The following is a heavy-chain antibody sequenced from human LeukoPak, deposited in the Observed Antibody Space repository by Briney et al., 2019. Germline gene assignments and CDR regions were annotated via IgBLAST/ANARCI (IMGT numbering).Heavy chain of an antibody. Sequence: GASVKVSCKASGYTFTSYGISWVRQAPGQGLEWMGWISAYNGNTNYAQKFQGRVTMARNTSINTAYMELSSLRSEDTAVYYCARGQGRAWLLFPLYWGQGTLVTVSS. V-gene: IGHV1-18*01. CDR1: GYTFTSYG. CDR2: ISAYNGNT. CDR3: ARGQGRAWLLFPLY. J-gene: IGHJ4*02. D-gene: IGHD3-9*01.